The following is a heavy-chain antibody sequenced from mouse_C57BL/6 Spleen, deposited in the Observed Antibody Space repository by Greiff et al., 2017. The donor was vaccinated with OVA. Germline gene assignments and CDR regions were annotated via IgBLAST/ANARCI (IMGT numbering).Heavy chain of an antibody. J-gene: IGHJ3*01. CDR3: ARDYYGSSRTWLAY. CDR2: ISSGGSYT. D-gene: IGHD1-1*01. Sequence: EVMLVESGGDLVKPGGSLKLSCAASGFTFSSYGMSWVRQTPDNRLEWVATISSGGSYTYYPDSVKGRFPISRDNAKNTLYLQMSSLKSEDTAMYYGARDYYGSSRTWLAYWGQGTLVTVSA. CDR1: GFTFSSYG. V-gene: IGHV5-6*01.